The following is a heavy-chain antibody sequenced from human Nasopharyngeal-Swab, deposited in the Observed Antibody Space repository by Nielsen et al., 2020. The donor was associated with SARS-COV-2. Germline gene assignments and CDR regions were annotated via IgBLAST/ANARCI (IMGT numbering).Heavy chain of an antibody. CDR2: ISSSSSYI. V-gene: IGHV3-21*01. J-gene: IGHJ4*02. CDR3: ARAGRMATVDY. CDR1: GFTFSSYE. D-gene: IGHD5-24*01. Sequence: GESLKISCAASGFTFSSYEMNWVRQAPGKGLEWVSSISSSSSYIYYADSVKGRFTISRDNAKNSLYLQMNSLRAEDTAVYYCARAGRMATVDYWGQGTLVTVSS.